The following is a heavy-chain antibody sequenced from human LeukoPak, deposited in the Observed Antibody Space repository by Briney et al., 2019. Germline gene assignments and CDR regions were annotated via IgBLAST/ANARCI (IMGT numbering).Heavy chain of an antibody. V-gene: IGHV3-23*01. CDR3: AKDLVLTYYYDSSGYYQPNLY. Sequence: GGSLRLSCAASGFTFSSYAMSWVRQAPGKGLEWVSAISGSGGSTYYADSVKGRFTISRDNSKNTLYLQMNSLRAEDTAVYYCAKDLVLTYYYDSSGYYQPNLYWGQGTLVTVSS. D-gene: IGHD3-22*01. CDR2: ISGSGGST. J-gene: IGHJ4*02. CDR1: GFTFSSYA.